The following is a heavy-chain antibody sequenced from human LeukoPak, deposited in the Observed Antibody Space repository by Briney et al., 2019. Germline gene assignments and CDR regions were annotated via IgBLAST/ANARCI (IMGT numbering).Heavy chain of an antibody. V-gene: IGHV3-21*01. CDR1: GFTFTSYS. Sequence: GGSLILSCAASGFTFTSYSMNWVRQAPGNRLEWVSITRSSNGHIYYADSVKGRFTISRDKAKKSLYLQMNSLRAEDTAVYYCARGEGPSTLDYWGQGTLVTVSS. D-gene: IGHD3-3*02. CDR2: TRSSNGHI. CDR3: ARGEGPSTLDY. J-gene: IGHJ4*02.